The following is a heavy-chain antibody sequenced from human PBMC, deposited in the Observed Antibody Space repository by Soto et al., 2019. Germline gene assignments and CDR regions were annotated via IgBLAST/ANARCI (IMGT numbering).Heavy chain of an antibody. V-gene: IGHV2-5*01. Sequence: QITLKASGPTLVKPTQTLTLTCTFSGFSFSTSGVGVGWIRQPPGKALEWLALIYWNDDKRYSPSLKSRLTITKDTSKNQVVLTMTNMDPVDTATYYCVSGSFPNWFDPWGQGTLVTVSS. D-gene: IGHD3-10*01. CDR1: GFSFSTSGVG. CDR2: IYWNDDK. J-gene: IGHJ5*02. CDR3: VSGSFPNWFDP.